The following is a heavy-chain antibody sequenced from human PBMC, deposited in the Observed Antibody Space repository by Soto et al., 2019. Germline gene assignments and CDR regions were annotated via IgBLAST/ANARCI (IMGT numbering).Heavy chain of an antibody. V-gene: IGHV4-34*01. CDR1: GGSFSGYY. D-gene: IGHD5-18*01. CDR3: ARLRGYSYGYRVGLDP. CDR2: INHSGST. J-gene: IGHJ5*02. Sequence: QVQLQQWGAGLLKPSETLSLTCAVYGGSFSGYYWSWIRQPPGKGLEWIGEINHSGSTNYNPSLKRRVTISVDTSKTQFSLKLSSVTAADTAVYYCARLRGYSYGYRVGLDPWGQGTLVTVSA.